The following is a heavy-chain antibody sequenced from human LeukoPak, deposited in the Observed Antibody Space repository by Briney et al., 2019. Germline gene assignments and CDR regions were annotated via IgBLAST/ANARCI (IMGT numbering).Heavy chain of an antibody. CDR1: GLTFSSHW. J-gene: IGHJ4*02. V-gene: IGHV3-30*18. CDR2: ISYDGSSE. D-gene: IGHD3-22*01. Sequence: PGGSLRLSCAASGLTFSSHWMHWVRQAPGKGLEWVAVISYDGSSEYYVDSVKGRFTISRDNSKNTLYLQMSSLRAEDTAVYYCAKGVYSSGPSYHDYWGQGTLVTVSS. CDR3: AKGVYSSGPSYHDY.